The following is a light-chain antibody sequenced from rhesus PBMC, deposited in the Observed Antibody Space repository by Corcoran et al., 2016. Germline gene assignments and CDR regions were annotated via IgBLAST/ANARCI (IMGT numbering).Light chain of an antibody. V-gene: IGKV3-24*04. J-gene: IGKJ1*01. CDR2: GAS. Sequence: EIVMTQSPATLALSPGERATLSCRASQSVSRYLAWYQQKPGQAPRLLIYGASNRATGIPDRFSGSGSGTEFSLPISSLGPEDVGCYFCLQNSNWPWTCGQGTKVEIK. CDR3: LQNSNWPWT. CDR1: QSVSRY.